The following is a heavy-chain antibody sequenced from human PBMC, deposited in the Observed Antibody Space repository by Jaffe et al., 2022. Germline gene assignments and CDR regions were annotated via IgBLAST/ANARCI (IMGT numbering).Heavy chain of an antibody. J-gene: IGHJ4*02. Sequence: EVQLVESGGGLVQPGGSLRLSCATSEFTFSDHYMDWVRQAPGKGLEWVGRIRDKANSYTTEYAASVKGRFTISRDDSKNSVYLQMNSVKTEDTAIYYCASHGGPASAGKLFDFWGQGTLVTVSS. D-gene: IGHD6-13*01. CDR1: EFTFSDHY. CDR2: IRDKANSYTT. V-gene: IGHV3-72*01. CDR3: ASHGGPASAGKLFDF.